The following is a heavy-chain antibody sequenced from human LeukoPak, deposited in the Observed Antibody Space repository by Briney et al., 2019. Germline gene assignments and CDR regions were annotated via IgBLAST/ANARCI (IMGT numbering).Heavy chain of an antibody. Sequence: SETLSLTCTVSGGSISSGSYYWSWIRQPAGKGLECIGRIYTSGSTNYSPSLKSRVTISVDTSKNQFSLNLNSVTAADTAVYYCALWGYFDSSGRHFWGQGTLVTVSS. CDR1: GGSISSGSYY. J-gene: IGHJ4*02. D-gene: IGHD3-22*01. CDR3: ALWGYFDSSGRHF. CDR2: IYTSGST. V-gene: IGHV4-61*02.